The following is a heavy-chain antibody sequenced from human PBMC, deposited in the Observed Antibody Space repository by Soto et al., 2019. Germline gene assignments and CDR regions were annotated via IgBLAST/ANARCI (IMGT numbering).Heavy chain of an antibody. Sequence: QVQLVQSGAEVKKPGASVKLSCKASGYTFTSYYLHWVRQAPGQGLERMAIINPSGGSTSYAQKFQGRVTMTRDTSTSTGHMDLSSLRSEDTAVYYWARVSSGYYVHFDYWGQGTLVTVSS. CDR1: GYTFTSYY. J-gene: IGHJ4*02. CDR3: ARVSSGYYVHFDY. D-gene: IGHD3-22*01. V-gene: IGHV1-46*01. CDR2: INPSGGST.